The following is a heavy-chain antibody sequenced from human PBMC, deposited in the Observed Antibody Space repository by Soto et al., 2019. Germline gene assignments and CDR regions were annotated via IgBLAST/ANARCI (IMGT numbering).Heavy chain of an antibody. J-gene: IGHJ4*02. D-gene: IGHD1-26*01. CDR3: ARDLRSTCYFDY. Sequence: EVQLVESGGGLVKPGGSLRLSCTASQFTFSTSSMNWVRQAPGKGLEWVSSISDGSGFIYYADSVKGRFTISRDNAKNSLYLQMNSLRAEDTAVYYCARDLRSTCYFDYWGQGTLVTVSS. CDR1: QFTFSTSS. V-gene: IGHV3-21*02. CDR2: ISDGSGFI.